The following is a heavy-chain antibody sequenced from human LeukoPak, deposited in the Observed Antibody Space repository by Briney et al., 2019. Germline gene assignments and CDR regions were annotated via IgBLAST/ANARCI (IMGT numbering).Heavy chain of an antibody. CDR2: IIPIFGTA. CDR1: GGTFSSYA. CDR3: ARESQDSSSWKDAFDI. V-gene: IGHV1-69*05. D-gene: IGHD6-13*01. Sequence: ASVKVSSKASGGTFSSYAISWVRQAPGQGLEWMGGIIPIFGTANYAQKFQGRVTITTDESTSTAYMELSSLRSEDTAVYYCARESQDSSSWKDAFDIWGQGTMVTVSS. J-gene: IGHJ3*02.